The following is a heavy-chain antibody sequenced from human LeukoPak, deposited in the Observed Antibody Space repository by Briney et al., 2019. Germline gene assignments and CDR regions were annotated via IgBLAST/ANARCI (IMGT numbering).Heavy chain of an antibody. D-gene: IGHD3-10*01. CDR2: ISAYNGNT. V-gene: IGHV1-18*01. Sequence: EASVKVSCKASGYTFTSYGISWVRQAPGQGLEWMGWISAYNGNTNYAQKLQGRVTMTTDTSTSTAYMELRSLRSDDTAVYHCARDSRSLRAYGMDVWGQGTTVTVSS. J-gene: IGHJ6*02. CDR3: ARDSRSLRAYGMDV. CDR1: GYTFTSYG.